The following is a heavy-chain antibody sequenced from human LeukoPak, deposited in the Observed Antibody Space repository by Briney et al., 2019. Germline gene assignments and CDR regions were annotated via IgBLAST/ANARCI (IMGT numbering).Heavy chain of an antibody. J-gene: IGHJ4*02. CDR2: VKPDGSEK. CDR1: GLTLSNYW. Sequence: GGSLRLSCVAPGLTLSNYWMSWVRQAPGKGLEWVATVKPDGSEKYYVDSVKGRFTISRDNAKRSLYLQMDSLRAEDTAVYYCARDASAYYWGQGTLVTVSS. D-gene: IGHD3-3*01. CDR3: ARDASAYY. V-gene: IGHV3-7*01.